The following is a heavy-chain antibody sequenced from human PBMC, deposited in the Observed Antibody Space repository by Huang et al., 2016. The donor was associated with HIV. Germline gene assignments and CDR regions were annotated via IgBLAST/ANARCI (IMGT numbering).Heavy chain of an antibody. Sequence: EVLLVQSGAELKEPGESLKISCKASGYGFSSYWIGWVRQKPGKGREWVGIFYPRDSETKYRPSFAGQVTIPADKSTRTAYLQWESLKAPDTAIYFCARQVDGFRSHFDFWGQGTLVSVSS. V-gene: IGHV5-51*01. CDR1: GYGFSSYW. D-gene: IGHD5-18*01. J-gene: IGHJ4*02. CDR3: ARQVDGFRSHFDF. CDR2: FYPRDSET.